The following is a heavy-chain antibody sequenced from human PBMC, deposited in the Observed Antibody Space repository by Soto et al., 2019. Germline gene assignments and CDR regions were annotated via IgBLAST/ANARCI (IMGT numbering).Heavy chain of an antibody. Sequence: QMQLVQSGPEVKEPGTSVKVSCKASGFTFITSAVQWVRQARGQRLEWIGWIVVGSGITNSAQKFQDRVTITRDMSSRTAYMEMSSLRSEDTAVYYCVALPGWMDTAVVSSDCWGQGTLVTVSS. V-gene: IGHV1-58*01. D-gene: IGHD5-18*01. J-gene: IGHJ4*02. CDR3: VALPGWMDTAVVSSDC. CDR1: GFTFITSA. CDR2: IVVGSGIT.